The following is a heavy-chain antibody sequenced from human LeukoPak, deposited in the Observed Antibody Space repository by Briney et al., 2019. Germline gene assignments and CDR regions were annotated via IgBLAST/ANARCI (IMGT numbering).Heavy chain of an antibody. CDR2: VTADGTNT. Sequence: GGSLRLSCAAYGFTFNSHAMSWVRQIPGKGLEWVSSVTADGTNTHFADSVKGRFTISRDNSKNTLYLHMNSLRVDDTAVYFCAYYDSSGYYYGRLRYWGQGTPVTVSS. V-gene: IGHV3-23*01. J-gene: IGHJ4*02. CDR3: AYYDSSGYYYGRLRY. D-gene: IGHD3-22*01. CDR1: GFTFNSHA.